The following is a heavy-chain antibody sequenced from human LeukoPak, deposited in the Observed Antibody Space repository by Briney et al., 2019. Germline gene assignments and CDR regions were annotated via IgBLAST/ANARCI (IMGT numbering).Heavy chain of an antibody. CDR3: ARAVRAAVAGTLGYYYGMDV. CDR2: IGTAGDT. D-gene: IGHD6-19*01. Sequence: GGSLRLSCAASGFTFSSYDMHWVRQATGKGLEWVSAIGTAGDTYYPGSVKGRFTISRENAKNSLYLQMNSLRAGDTAVYYCARAVRAAVAGTLGYYYGMDVWGQGTTVTVSS. J-gene: IGHJ6*02. V-gene: IGHV3-13*01. CDR1: GFTFSSYD.